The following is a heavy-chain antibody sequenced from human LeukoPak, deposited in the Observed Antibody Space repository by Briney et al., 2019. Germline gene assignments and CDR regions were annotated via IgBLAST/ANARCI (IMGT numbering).Heavy chain of an antibody. V-gene: IGHV1-2*02. D-gene: IGHD3-10*01. CDR1: GYTFTGYY. CDR2: INPNSGGT. Sequence: ASVKVSCKASGYTFTGYYMHWVRQAPGQGLEWMGWINPNSGGTNYAQKFQGRVTMTRDTSISTAYMELSRLGSDDTAVYYCARSRITMVRGVISPSSPWGQGTLVTVSS. CDR3: ARSRITMVRGVISPSSP. J-gene: IGHJ5*02.